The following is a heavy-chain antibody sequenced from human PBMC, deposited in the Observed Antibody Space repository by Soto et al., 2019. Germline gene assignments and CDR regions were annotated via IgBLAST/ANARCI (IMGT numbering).Heavy chain of an antibody. Sequence: QVQLVQSGAEVKKPGASVKVSCKASGYTFTSYGISWVRQAPGQGLEWMGWISAYNGNTNYAQKLQGRVTMTTDTSASTAYMELRRLRSDDTAVYYCARASLVVVAATHYMDVWGKGTTVTVSS. D-gene: IGHD2-15*01. CDR2: ISAYNGNT. J-gene: IGHJ6*03. CDR3: ARASLVVVAATHYMDV. V-gene: IGHV1-18*01. CDR1: GYTFTSYG.